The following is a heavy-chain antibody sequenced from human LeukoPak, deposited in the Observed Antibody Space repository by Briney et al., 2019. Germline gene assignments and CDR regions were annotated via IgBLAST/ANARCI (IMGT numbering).Heavy chain of an antibody. CDR2: ISAYNGNT. CDR1: GYTFTSYG. CDR3: ARVDSGSYHN. V-gene: IGHV1-18*01. Sequence: ASVKVPCKASGYTFTSYGTSWVRQAPGQGLEWMGWISAYNGNTNYAQKLQGRVAMTTDTSTSTAYMELRSLRSDDTAVYYCARVDSGSYHNWGQGTLVTVSS. D-gene: IGHD1-26*01. J-gene: IGHJ4*02.